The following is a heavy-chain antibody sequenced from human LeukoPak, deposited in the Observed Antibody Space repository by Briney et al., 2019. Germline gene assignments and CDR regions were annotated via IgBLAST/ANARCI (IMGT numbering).Heavy chain of an antibody. CDR1: GYTFTGYY. V-gene: IGHV1-46*01. CDR2: INPSGGST. Sequence: ASVKVSCKASGYTFTGYYMHWVRQAPGQGLEWMGIINPSGGSTSYAQKFQGRVTMTRDTSTSTVYMELSSLRSEDTAVYYCARAYYYDSSGSYYFDYWGQGTLVTVSS. J-gene: IGHJ4*02. D-gene: IGHD3-22*01. CDR3: ARAYYYDSSGSYYFDY.